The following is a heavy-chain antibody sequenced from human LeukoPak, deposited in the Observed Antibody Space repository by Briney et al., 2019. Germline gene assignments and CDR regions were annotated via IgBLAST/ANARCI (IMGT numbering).Heavy chain of an antibody. J-gene: IGHJ2*01. CDR2: ISGNGGST. V-gene: IGHV3-23*01. Sequence: PAGSLRLSCAASGFTFSSYEMNWVRQAPGKGLEWVASISGNGGSTYYADSVKGRFTISRDNSRNAVFLQMISPRDDDTAIYYCAKIERWLVHGFDLWGRGTLVTVSS. D-gene: IGHD6-19*01. CDR3: AKIERWLVHGFDL. CDR1: GFTFSSYE.